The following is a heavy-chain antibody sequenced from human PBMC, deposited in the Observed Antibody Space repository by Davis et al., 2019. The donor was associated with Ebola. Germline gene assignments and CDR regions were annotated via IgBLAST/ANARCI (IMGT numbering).Heavy chain of an antibody. CDR3: ARDLGIAVAGTGDY. CDR2: IIPILGIA. CDR1: GGTFSSYA. Sequence: AASVKVSCKASGGTFSSYAISWVRQAPGQGLEWTGRIIPILGIANYAQKFQGRVTITADKSTSTAYMELSSLRSEDTAVYYCARDLGIAVAGTGDYWGQGTLVTVSS. D-gene: IGHD6-19*01. V-gene: IGHV1-69*04. J-gene: IGHJ4*02.